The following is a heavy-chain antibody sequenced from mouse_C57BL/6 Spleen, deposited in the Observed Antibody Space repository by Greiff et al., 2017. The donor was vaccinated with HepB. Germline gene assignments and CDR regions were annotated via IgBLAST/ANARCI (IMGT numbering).Heavy chain of an antibody. Sequence: QVQLQHPGAELVRPGSSVKLSCKASGYTFTSYWMHWVKQRPGKGLEWIGQIYPGDGDTNYNGKFKGKATLTADKSSSTAYMQLSRLTSEDSAVYFCARNFGVTTPYYYAMDYWGQGTSVTVSS. J-gene: IGHJ4*01. CDR3: ARNFGVTTPYYYAMDY. CDR1: GYTFTSYW. V-gene: IGHV1-80*01. CDR2: IYPGDGDT. D-gene: IGHD2-2*01.